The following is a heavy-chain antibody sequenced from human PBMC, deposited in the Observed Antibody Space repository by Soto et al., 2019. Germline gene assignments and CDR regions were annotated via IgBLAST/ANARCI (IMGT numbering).Heavy chain of an antibody. CDR1: GYRFTSYW. J-gene: IGHJ6*02. V-gene: IGHV5-51*01. CDR3: ARHEWVATITDRPFGHSKNDYYYGMDV. CDR2: IHPGNSDT. Sequence: GESLKISCQGSGYRFTSYWIAWVRQMPGKGLEWMGIIHPGNSDTRYRPSFQGQVTMSADKSISTAYLQWSSLQASDTATYYCARHEWVATITDRPFGHSKNDYYYGMDVWGQGTTVTVSS. D-gene: IGHD5-12*01.